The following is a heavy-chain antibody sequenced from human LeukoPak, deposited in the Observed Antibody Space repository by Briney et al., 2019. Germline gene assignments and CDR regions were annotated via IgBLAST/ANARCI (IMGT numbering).Heavy chain of an antibody. CDR2: ISAYNGNT. Sequence: ASVKVSCKASGYTFTSYGISWVRQAPGQGLEWMGWISAYNGNTNYAQKLQGRVTMTTDTSTSTAYMELRSLRSDDTAVYYCARDGRTIFGVDIQARFGPWGQGTLVTVSS. D-gene: IGHD3-3*01. CDR3: ARDGRTIFGVDIQARFGP. CDR1: GYTFTSYG. V-gene: IGHV1-18*01. J-gene: IGHJ5*02.